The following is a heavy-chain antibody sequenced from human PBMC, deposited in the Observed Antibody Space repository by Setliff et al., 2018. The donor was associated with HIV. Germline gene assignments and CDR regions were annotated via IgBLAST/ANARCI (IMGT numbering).Heavy chain of an antibody. J-gene: IGHJ6*03. Sequence: SETLSLTCTVSGGSISGHYWSWIRQPPGKGLEWIAYIFYTGSTNYNPSLKSQVTISVDTSKNQFFLKLSSVTAADTAVYYCVRGYCSSTTCYDDYYYMDVWDKGSTVTVSS. D-gene: IGHD2-2*01. V-gene: IGHV4-59*11. CDR2: IFYTGST. CDR1: GGSISGHY. CDR3: VRGYCSSTTCYDDYYYMDV.